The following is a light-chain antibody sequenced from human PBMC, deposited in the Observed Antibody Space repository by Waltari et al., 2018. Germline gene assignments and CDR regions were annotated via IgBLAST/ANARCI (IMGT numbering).Light chain of an antibody. J-gene: IGKJ3*01. Sequence: DIVMIQSPDSLAVSLGDRATINCRSSQSIMYSSNNKNFLAWYQQKPGQSPKLLIYWASTRQSGVPDRFTGSWSGTDFTLTITSVQPEDVAIYYCQQYFITPFIFGPGTKVEIK. CDR1: QSIMYSSNNKNF. CDR2: WAS. CDR3: QQYFITPFI. V-gene: IGKV4-1*01.